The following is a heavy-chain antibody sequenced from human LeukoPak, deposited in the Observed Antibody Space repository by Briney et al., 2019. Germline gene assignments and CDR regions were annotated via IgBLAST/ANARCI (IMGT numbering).Heavy chain of an antibody. J-gene: IGHJ6*03. D-gene: IGHD3-10*01. CDR2: ISAYNGNT. CDR1: GYTFTSYG. Sequence: ASVKVSCKASGYTFTSYGISWGRQAPGQGLEWMGWISAYNGNTNYAQKLQGRVTMTTDTSTSTAYMELRSLRSDDTAVYYCAREPLWFGELSYYMDVWGKGTTVTVSS. V-gene: IGHV1-18*01. CDR3: AREPLWFGELSYYMDV.